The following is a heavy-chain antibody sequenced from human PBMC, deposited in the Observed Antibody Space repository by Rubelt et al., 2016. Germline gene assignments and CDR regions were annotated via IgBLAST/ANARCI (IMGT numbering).Heavy chain of an antibody. D-gene: IGHD5-24*01. CDR1: GGSFSGYY. CDR3: ARLEMATPTN. V-gene: IGHV4-34*01. Sequence: QVQLQQWGAGLLKPSETLSLTCAVYGGSFSGYYWSWIRQPPGKGLEWIGEINLSGSTNYNPSLKSRVTISVDTSKNRFPRNLSAVTAADTAVDYGARLEMATPTNWGQGTLVTVSS. J-gene: IGHJ4*02. CDR2: INLSGST.